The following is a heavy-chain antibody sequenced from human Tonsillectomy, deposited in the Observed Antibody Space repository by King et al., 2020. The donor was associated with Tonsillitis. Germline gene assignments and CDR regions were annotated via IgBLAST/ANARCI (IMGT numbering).Heavy chain of an antibody. CDR2: IYPGDSDT. J-gene: IGHJ4*02. V-gene: IGHV5-51*01. CDR1: GYSFSNNW. Sequence: LVQSGAEVKKPGESLRISCKASGYSFSNNWIGWVRQMPGKGLEWMGIIYPGDSDTRYSPSFQGQVTISAGRSISTAYLQWSSLKASDTAMYYCAKQAYCGGDCYWYFDFWGQGTVVTVSS. CDR3: AKQAYCGGDCYWYFDF. D-gene: IGHD2-21*02.